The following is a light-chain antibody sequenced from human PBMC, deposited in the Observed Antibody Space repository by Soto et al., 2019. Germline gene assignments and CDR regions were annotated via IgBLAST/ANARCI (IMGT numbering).Light chain of an antibody. V-gene: IGKV3-20*01. CDR1: QSVDTF. J-gene: IGKJ2*01. CDR2: DAS. Sequence: ETSFTQFPATLSLSPGERATLSCRASQSVDTFLAWYQQKPGQAPRLLIYDASNRATGIPARFSGSGSGTDFTLTISRLEPEDFALYFCQQYGSSPYTFAQGTKVDIK. CDR3: QQYGSSPYT.